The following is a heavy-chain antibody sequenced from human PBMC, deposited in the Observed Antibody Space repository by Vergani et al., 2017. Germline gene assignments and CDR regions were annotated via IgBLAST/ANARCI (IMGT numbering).Heavy chain of an antibody. CDR2: IYYSGST. Sequence: QVQLQESGPGLVKPSQTLSLTCTVSGGSISSGGYYWSWIRQHPGKGLEWIGYIYYSGSTYYNPSLKSRVTISVDTSKNRFSLKLSSVTAADTAVYYCATGGYYDSSGNYQFDYWGQGTLVTVSS. CDR1: GGSISSGGYY. D-gene: IGHD3-22*01. J-gene: IGHJ4*02. CDR3: ATGGYYDSSGNYQFDY. V-gene: IGHV4-31*03.